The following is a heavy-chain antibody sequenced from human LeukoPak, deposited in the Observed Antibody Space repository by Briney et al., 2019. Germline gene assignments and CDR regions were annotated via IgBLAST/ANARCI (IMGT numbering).Heavy chain of an antibody. CDR2: MNPNSGNT. Sequence: ASVTVSCKASGYTFTKYDINWVRQATGQGVEWMGWMNPNSGNTGYAQKFQGRVTMTTNTSISTAYMELSSLRSDDTAVYYCARDLSGYSDYWGQGTLVTVSS. V-gene: IGHV1-8*01. CDR3: ARDLSGYSDY. J-gene: IGHJ4*02. D-gene: IGHD2-15*01. CDR1: GYTFTKYD.